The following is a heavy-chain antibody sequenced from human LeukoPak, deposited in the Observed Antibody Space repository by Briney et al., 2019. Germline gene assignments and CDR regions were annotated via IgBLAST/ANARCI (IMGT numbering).Heavy chain of an antibody. CDR2: IIPIFGTA. J-gene: IGHJ6*03. V-gene: IGHV1-69*05. D-gene: IGHD6-13*01. CDR3: ARVNSSSWYRGYYYYMDV. Sequence: ASVRVSCKASGGTFSSYAISWVRQAPGQGLEWMGGIIPIFGTANYAQKFQGRVTITTDESTSTAYMELSSLRSEDTAVYYCARVNSSSWYRGYYYYMDVWGKGTTVTVSS. CDR1: GGTFSSYA.